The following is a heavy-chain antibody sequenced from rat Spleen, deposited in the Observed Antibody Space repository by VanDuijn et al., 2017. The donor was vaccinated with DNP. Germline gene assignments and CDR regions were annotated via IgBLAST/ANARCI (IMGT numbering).Heavy chain of an antibody. CDR1: GFNFNDYW. CDR3: AKGPNYGGWSDYFDY. J-gene: IGHJ2*01. V-gene: IGHV4-2*01. D-gene: IGHD1-11*01. CDR2: INKDSRTI. Sequence: EVKLVESGGGLVQPGRSLKLSCAASGFNFNDYWMGWVRQAPGKGLEWIGQINKDSRTINYIPSLKEKITISRDNVQNTLYLQMSKVGSEDTAIYYCAKGPNYGGWSDYFDYWGQGVMVTVSS.